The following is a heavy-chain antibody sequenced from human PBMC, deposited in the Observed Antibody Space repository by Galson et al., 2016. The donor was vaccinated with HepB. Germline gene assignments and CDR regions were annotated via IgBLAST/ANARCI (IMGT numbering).Heavy chain of an antibody. CDR3: AKGYGFWTAFDY. J-gene: IGHJ4*02. D-gene: IGHD3-3*01. V-gene: IGHV3-7*03. CDR2: INKDGSGE. CDR1: GFSFRDNY. Sequence: SLRLSCAASGFSFRDNYMSWIRQAPGKGLEYVANINKDGSGEYYVGSVKGRFTISRDNAKNTLYLQMNSLRAEDTAVYYCAKGYGFWTAFDYWGQGTLVTVSS.